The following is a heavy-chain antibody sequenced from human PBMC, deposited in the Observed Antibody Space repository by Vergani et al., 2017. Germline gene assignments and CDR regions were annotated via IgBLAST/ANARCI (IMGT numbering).Heavy chain of an antibody. J-gene: IGHJ6*03. CDR1: GVYVGSGGYY. CDR3: ARQKDYYMDV. CDR2: IYYSGTT. V-gene: IGHV4-31*03. Sequence: QVQLQESGPGLVKASQTLSLTCSVSGVYVGSGGYYWSWVRQRPGIGLDWIGYIYYSGTTYYNPSLESRLTISLDTSENHLSLKLTSVTAADTAVYYCARQKDYYMDVWGKGATVTVS.